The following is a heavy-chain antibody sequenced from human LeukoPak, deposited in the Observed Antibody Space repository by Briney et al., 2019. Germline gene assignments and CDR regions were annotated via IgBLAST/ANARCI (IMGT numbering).Heavy chain of an antibody. D-gene: IGHD3-22*01. J-gene: IGHJ4*02. CDR1: GFSFGDYG. CDR2: IRSKPYGGTT. V-gene: IGHV3-49*04. Sequence: GGSLRLSCTVSGFSFGDYGMSWVRQAPGKGREWVGFIRSKPYGGTTEYAASVKGRFTISRDDSKSIAYLQMNSLKTEDTAVYYCTRGDYYDSSGYYLLFDDWGQGTLVTVSS. CDR3: TRGDYYDSSGYYLLFDD.